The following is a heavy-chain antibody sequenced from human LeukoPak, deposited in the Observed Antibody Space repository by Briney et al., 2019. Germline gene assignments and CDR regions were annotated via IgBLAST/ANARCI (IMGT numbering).Heavy chain of an antibody. J-gene: IGHJ6*03. D-gene: IGHD3-16*01. CDR3: ARDGGITNSWYQIRFSHYYLDV. CDR1: GYSITAYY. Sequence: ASVKVSCKASGYSITAYYIHWVRQAPGQGLEWVGWINPKNGDTNFAQNFQGRVTMTRDTSINTVYMEVSRLRSDDTAVYFCARDGGITNSWYQIRFSHYYLDVWGKGTTITVSS. CDR2: INPKNGDT. V-gene: IGHV1-2*02.